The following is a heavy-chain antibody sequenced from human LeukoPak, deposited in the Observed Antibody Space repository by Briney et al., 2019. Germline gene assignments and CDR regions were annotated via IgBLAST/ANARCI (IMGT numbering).Heavy chain of an antibody. J-gene: IGHJ4*02. CDR2: ISSSSSYI. V-gene: IGHV3-21*01. CDR3: ARGHIVVVTAHFDY. D-gene: IGHD2-21*02. Sequence: GGSLRLSCAASGFTFSSYSMNWVRQAPGRGLEWVSSISSSSSYIYYADSVKGRFTISRDNAKNSLYLQMNSLRAEDTAVYYCARGHIVVVTAHFDYWGQGTLVTVSS. CDR1: GFTFSSYS.